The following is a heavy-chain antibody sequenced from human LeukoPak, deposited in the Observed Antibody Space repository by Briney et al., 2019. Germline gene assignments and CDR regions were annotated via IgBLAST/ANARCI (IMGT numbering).Heavy chain of an antibody. D-gene: IGHD3-22*01. CDR3: ARGVVITTAFDY. CDR1: GGSISSSSYY. CDR2: INHSGST. V-gene: IGHV4-39*07. J-gene: IGHJ4*02. Sequence: SETLSLTCTVSGGSISSSSYYWGWIRQPPGKGLEWIGEINHSGSTNYNPSLKSRVTISVDTSKNQLSLKLSSVTAADTAVYYCARGVVITTAFDYWGQGTLVTVSS.